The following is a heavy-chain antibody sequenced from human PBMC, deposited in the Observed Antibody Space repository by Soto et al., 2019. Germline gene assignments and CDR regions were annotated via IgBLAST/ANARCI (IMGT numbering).Heavy chain of an antibody. CDR3: ARAIVVVPAARGRFCYYYMDV. CDR1: GYTFTSYD. J-gene: IGHJ6*03. CDR2: MNTNSGNT. D-gene: IGHD2-2*01. Sequence: QVQLVQSGAEVKKPGASVKVSCKASGYTFTSYDINWVRQATGQGLEWMGWMNTNSGNTGYAQKFQGRATLTRNTSISTAYMELNSLRSEDTAVYYCARAIVVVPAARGRFCYYYMDVWGKGTTVTVSS. V-gene: IGHV1-8*01.